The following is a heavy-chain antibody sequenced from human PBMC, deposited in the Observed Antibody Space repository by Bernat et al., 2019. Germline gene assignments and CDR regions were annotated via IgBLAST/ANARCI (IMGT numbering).Heavy chain of an antibody. V-gene: IGHV3-48*03. CDR1: GFTFSSYE. J-gene: IGHJ4*02. Sequence: EVQLVESGGGLVQPGGSLRLSCAASGFTFSSYEMNWVRQAPGKGLEWVSYISSSGSTIYSADPVKGRFTISRDNAKNSLYLQMNSLRAEDTAVYYCARDSHVRSVRGGGFDYWGQGTLVTVSS. CDR3: ARDSHVRSVRGGGFDY. CDR2: ISSSGSTI. D-gene: IGHD3-10*01.